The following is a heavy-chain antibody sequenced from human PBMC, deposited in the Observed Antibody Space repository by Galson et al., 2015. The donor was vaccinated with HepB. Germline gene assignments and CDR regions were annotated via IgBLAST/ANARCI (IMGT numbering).Heavy chain of an antibody. CDR2: ISGSGGST. D-gene: IGHD3-22*01. V-gene: IGHV3-23*01. CDR1: GFTFSSYA. CDR3: AKDGDLGDLAYYYDSSGYQLDAFDI. J-gene: IGHJ3*02. Sequence: SLRLSCAASGFTFSSYAMSWVRQAPGKGLEWVSAISGSGGSTYYADSVKGRFTISRDNSKNTLYLQMNSLRAEDTAVYYCAKDGDLGDLAYYYDSSGYQLDAFDIWGQGTMVTVSS.